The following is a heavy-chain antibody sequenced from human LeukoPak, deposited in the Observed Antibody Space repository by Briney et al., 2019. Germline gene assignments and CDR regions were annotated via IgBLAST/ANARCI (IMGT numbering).Heavy chain of an antibody. CDR2: ISYSGST. V-gene: IGHV4-59*01. D-gene: IGHD3-10*01. Sequence: SETLSLTCTVSGGSISGYYWSWIRQPPGKGLEWIGYISYSGSTNYNPSLKSRVTISVDPSKNQFSLKLSSVTAADTAVYYCARVGTYGSGSYLSWLDYWGQGTLVTVSS. J-gene: IGHJ4*02. CDR3: ARVGTYGSGSYLSWLDY. CDR1: GGSISGYY.